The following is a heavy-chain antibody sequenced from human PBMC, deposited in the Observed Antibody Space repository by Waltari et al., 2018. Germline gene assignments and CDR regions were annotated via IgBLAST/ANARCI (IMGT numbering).Heavy chain of an antibody. CDR1: GFTVSSNY. V-gene: IGHV3-53*01. CDR2: IYSGGST. D-gene: IGHD3-9*01. CDR3: ARYRKSDILTGYYLP. J-gene: IGHJ5*02. Sequence: EVQLVESGGGLIQPGGSLRLSCAASGFTVSSNYMSWVRQAPGKGLGWVSVIYSGGSTYDADSVKGRFTISRDNSKNTLYLQMNSLRAEDTAVYYCARYRKSDILTGYYLPWGQGTLVTVSS.